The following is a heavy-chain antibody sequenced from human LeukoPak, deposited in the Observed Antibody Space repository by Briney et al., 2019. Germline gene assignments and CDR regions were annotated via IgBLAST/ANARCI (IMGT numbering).Heavy chain of an antibody. D-gene: IGHD4-17*01. CDR2: ISGSSGTT. Sequence: QPGGSLRLSCEASEFTFSSFAMNWVRQAPGKGLEWVSYISGSSGTTYCADSVTGRFTVSRDNAKNSLYLQMNSLRAEDTAVYYCARDFNHYGEVVSRWFDPWGQGTLVIVSS. CDR3: ARDFNHYGEVVSRWFDP. V-gene: IGHV3-48*01. J-gene: IGHJ5*02. CDR1: EFTFSSFA.